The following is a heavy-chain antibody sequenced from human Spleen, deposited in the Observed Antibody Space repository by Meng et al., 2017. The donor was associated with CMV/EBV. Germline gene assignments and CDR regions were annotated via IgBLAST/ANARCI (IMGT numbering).Heavy chain of an antibody. V-gene: IGHV1-2*02. Sequence: VNLVESGGEVKKPGTSMKVSCKASGYSFTDYYIHWVRQAPGQGLEWMGWINPNSDATRYSQKFQGRVTMTRDTSITTLYMELGRLTSDDTAVYYCARDNAGNSFEYWGQGTLVTVSS. D-gene: IGHD6-13*01. CDR2: INPNSDAT. CDR3: ARDNAGNSFEY. CDR1: GYSFTDYY. J-gene: IGHJ4*02.